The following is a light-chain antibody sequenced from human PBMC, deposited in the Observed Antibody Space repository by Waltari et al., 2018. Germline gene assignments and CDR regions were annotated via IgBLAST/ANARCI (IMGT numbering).Light chain of an antibody. Sequence: SYELTQPPSVSVSPGQTARITCSGDALPKRSAHWYPHKPGQAPVMVIYKDSERPSGIPERFSGSSSGTTVTLTITGVQAEDEADYHCQSTDTSDSVVFGGGTKLTVL. J-gene: IGLJ2*01. CDR1: ALPKRS. CDR3: QSTDTSDSVV. CDR2: KDS. V-gene: IGLV3-25*03.